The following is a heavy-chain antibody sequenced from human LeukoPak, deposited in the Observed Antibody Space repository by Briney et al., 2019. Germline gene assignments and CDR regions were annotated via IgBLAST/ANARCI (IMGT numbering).Heavy chain of an antibody. V-gene: IGHV1-2*02. CDR2: INPNSGGT. CDR1: GYTFTGYY. J-gene: IGHJ6*03. CDR3: ARGENYYYYMDV. Sequence: ASVKVSCKASGYTFTGYYMHWVRQAPGQGLEWMGWINPNSGGTNYAQKFQGRVTMTRDTSISTAYMELSRLRSDDTAVYYYARGENYYYYMDVWGKGTTVTVSS.